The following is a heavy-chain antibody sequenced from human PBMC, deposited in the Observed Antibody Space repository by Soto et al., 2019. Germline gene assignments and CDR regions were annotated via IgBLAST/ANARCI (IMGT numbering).Heavy chain of an antibody. J-gene: IGHJ6*02. CDR1: GYTFTSFG. D-gene: IGHD2-8*01. Sequence: QVKLVQSGGEVKKPGASVKVSCKATGYTFTSFGISWVRQAPGQGLEWMGWISAYNGNTNYAQKRQGRVTLTTDTSTSTAYMELRNLTSDDTAVYYCARNRSMYYGMDVWGQGTTVTVSS. CDR2: ISAYNGNT. CDR3: ARNRSMYYGMDV. V-gene: IGHV1-18*01.